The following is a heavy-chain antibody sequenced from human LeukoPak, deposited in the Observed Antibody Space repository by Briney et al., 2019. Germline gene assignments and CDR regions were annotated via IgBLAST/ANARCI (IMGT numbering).Heavy chain of an antibody. V-gene: IGHV4-39*07. CDR1: GGSIINTSSY. D-gene: IGHD2-2*01. CDR2: IYYSGTT. CDR3: ARDTGPSGTAFDS. Sequence: SEALSLTCTVTGGSIINTSSYWVWIRQHPGKGLEWIGTIYYSGTTYYNPSLKSRVTISVDTSKNHFSLNLSSLTAADTAVEYCARDTGPSGTAFDSWGPGTLVTVSS. J-gene: IGHJ4*02.